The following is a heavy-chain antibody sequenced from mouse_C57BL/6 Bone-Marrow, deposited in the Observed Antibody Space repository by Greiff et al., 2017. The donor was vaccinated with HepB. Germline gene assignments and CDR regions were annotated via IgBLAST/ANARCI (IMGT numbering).Heavy chain of an antibody. CDR2: ISNGGGST. D-gene: IGHD1-1*01. V-gene: IGHV5-12*01. CDR3: ARQTEGGSSYELGY. J-gene: IGHJ2*01. CDR1: GFTFSDYY. Sequence: EVQVVESGGGLVQPGGSLKLSCAASGFTFSDYYMYWVRQTPEKRLEWVAYISNGGGSTYYPDTVKGRFTISRDNAKNTLYLQMSRLKSEDTAMYYCARQTEGGSSYELGYWGQGTTLTVSS.